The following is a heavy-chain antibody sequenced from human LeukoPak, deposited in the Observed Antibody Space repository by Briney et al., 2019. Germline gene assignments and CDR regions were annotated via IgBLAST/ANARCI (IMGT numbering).Heavy chain of an antibody. J-gene: IGHJ6*02. CDR1: GYTFASYD. Sequence: GASVKVSCKASGYTFASYDINWVRQATGQGLEWMGWMNPNSGNTGYAQKFQGRVTMTRNTSISTAYMELSSLRSEDTAVYYCARFRRLARLYYYGMDVWGQGTTVTVSS. D-gene: IGHD6-19*01. V-gene: IGHV1-8*01. CDR2: MNPNSGNT. CDR3: ARFRRLARLYYYGMDV.